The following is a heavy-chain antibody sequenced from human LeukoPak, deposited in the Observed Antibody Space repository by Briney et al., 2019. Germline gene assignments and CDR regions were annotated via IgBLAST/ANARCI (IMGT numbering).Heavy chain of an antibody. D-gene: IGHD3-10*01. Sequence: SETLSLTCTVSGGSISSNSYYWAWIRQPPGKGREWIGRIYYSGSTYYNPSLKSRVTISVDTSKNHFSLKLSSVTAADTAVYYCARHRYYYRSGSYYGAPYYMDVWGKGTTVTISS. CDR2: IYYSGST. J-gene: IGHJ6*03. CDR1: GGSISSNSYY. CDR3: ARHRYYYRSGSYYGAPYYMDV. V-gene: IGHV4-39*01.